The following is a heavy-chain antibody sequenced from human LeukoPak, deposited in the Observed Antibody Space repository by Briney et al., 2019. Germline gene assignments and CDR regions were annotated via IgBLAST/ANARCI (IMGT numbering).Heavy chain of an antibody. CDR1: GFTVSTNS. CDR3: AREGYYGSSFDY. D-gene: IGHD3-10*01. Sequence: PGGSLRLSCAVSGFTVSTNSMSWVRQAPGKGLEWVSSISSSSSYIYYADSVKGRFTISRDNSKNSLYLQMNSLRAEDTAVYYCAREGYYGSSFDYWGQGTLVTVSS. V-gene: IGHV3-21*01. J-gene: IGHJ4*02. CDR2: ISSSSSYI.